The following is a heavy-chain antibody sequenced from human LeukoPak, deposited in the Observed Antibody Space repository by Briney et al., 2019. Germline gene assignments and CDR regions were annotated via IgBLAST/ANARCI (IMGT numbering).Heavy chain of an antibody. J-gene: IGHJ6*02. CDR3: ARKVVDLVVATGYYYYYGMDV. CDR1: GGSISSSSYY. Sequence: SETLSLTCTVSGGSISSSSYYWGWIRQPPGKGREWIGSIYYSGSTYYNPSLKSRVTISVDTSKNQFSLKLSSVTAADTAVYYCARKVVDLVVATGYYYYYGMDVWGQGTTVTVSS. V-gene: IGHV4-39*01. CDR2: IYYSGST. D-gene: IGHD5-12*01.